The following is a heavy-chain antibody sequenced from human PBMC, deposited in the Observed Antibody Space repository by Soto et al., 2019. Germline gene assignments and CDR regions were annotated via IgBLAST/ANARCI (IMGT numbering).Heavy chain of an antibody. J-gene: IGHJ4*02. CDR3: AREGIAAAGKIDY. CDR2: INPSGGST. Sequence: GVSVKVSWKACGDTFTSNYLHWLRQAPGQGLEWMGIINPSGGSTSYAQKFQGRVTMTRDTSTSTAYMELRSLRSDDTAVYYCAREGIAAAGKIDYWGQGTLVTVSS. V-gene: IGHV1-46*01. CDR1: GDTFTSNY. D-gene: IGHD6-13*01.